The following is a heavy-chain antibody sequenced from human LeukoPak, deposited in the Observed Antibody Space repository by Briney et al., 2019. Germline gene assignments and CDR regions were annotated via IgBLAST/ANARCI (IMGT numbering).Heavy chain of an antibody. V-gene: IGHV4-39*02. Sequence: SETLSLTCTVSGGSISSSRYSWGWIRQPPGKGLEWIGTIYYSGSTYYNPSLNSRVTISVDTSKNQFSLRLSSVTAADTAVYYCARDSGYGEPYYYYGMDVWGQGTTVTVSS. CDR2: IYYSGST. CDR1: GGSISSSRYS. CDR3: ARDSGYGEPYYYYGMDV. D-gene: IGHD4-17*01. J-gene: IGHJ6*02.